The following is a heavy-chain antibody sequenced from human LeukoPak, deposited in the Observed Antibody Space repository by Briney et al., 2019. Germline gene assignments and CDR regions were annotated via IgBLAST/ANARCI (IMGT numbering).Heavy chain of an antibody. V-gene: IGHV3-53*01. CDR1: GFTVSSNY. Sequence: PGGSLRLXCAASGFTVSSNYMSWVRQAPGKGLEWVSVIYSGGSTYYADSVKGRFTISRDNSKNTLYLQMNSLRAEDTAVYYCARAGWIQLWSYFDYWGPGTLVTVSS. CDR3: ARAGWIQLWSYFDY. J-gene: IGHJ4*02. CDR2: IYSGGST. D-gene: IGHD5-18*01.